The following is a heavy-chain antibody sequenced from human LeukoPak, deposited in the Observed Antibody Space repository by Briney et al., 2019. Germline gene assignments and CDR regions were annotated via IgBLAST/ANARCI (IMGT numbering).Heavy chain of an antibody. Sequence: PGGSLRLSCAASGFTFSSYDMHWVRQATGKGLEWVSVIGTAGDTYYPGSVKGRFTISRENAKNSLYLQMNSLRAGDTAVYYCARSRKGFVNAFDIWGQGTMVTVSS. V-gene: IGHV3-13*01. D-gene: IGHD2-21*01. J-gene: IGHJ3*02. CDR3: ARSRKGFVNAFDI. CDR2: IGTAGDT. CDR1: GFTFSSYD.